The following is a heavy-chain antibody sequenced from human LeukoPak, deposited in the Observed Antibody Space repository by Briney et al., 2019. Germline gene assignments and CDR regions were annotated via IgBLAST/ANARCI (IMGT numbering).Heavy chain of an antibody. Sequence: PGGSLRLSCAASGFTFSSYAMHWARQAPGKGLEWVAVISYDGSNKYYADSVKGRFTISRDNSKNTLYLQMNSLRADDTALYYCAKDLRLSVGTSPFDYWGQGTLVTVSS. CDR3: AKDLRLSVGTSPFDY. V-gene: IGHV3-30*04. J-gene: IGHJ4*02. CDR1: GFTFSSYA. CDR2: ISYDGSNK. D-gene: IGHD4-23*01.